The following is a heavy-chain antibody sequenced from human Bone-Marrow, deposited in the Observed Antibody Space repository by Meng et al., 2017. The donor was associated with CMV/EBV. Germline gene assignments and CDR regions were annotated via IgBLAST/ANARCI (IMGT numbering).Heavy chain of an antibody. Sequence: ASVKVSCKASGYTFTSYDINWVRQAPGQGLEWMGWINPNSGGTNYAQKFQGRVTMTRDTSISTAYMELSRLRSDDTAVYYCARDRGATVGCFDYWGQGTLVTVSS. V-gene: IGHV1-2*02. CDR3: ARDRGATVGCFDY. D-gene: IGHD1-26*01. CDR2: INPNSGGT. J-gene: IGHJ4*02. CDR1: GYTFTSYD.